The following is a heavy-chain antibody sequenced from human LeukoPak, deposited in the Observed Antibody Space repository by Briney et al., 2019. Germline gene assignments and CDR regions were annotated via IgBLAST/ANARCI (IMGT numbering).Heavy chain of an antibody. CDR2: ISSSGGSI. Sequence: PGGSLRLSCAASGFTFSSDDMRWVRQAPGKGLEWVSAISSSGGSIYYADFVRRGFINSRDSSKNTLYLQMNSMRAEDTAVYYCAKGGAQVGGQGTLVTVSS. CDR1: GFTFSSDD. V-gene: IGHV3-23*01. J-gene: IGHJ4*02. CDR3: AKGGAQV. D-gene: IGHD1-26*01.